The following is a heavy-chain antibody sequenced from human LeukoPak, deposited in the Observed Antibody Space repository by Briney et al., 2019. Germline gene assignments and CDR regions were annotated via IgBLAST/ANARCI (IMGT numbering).Heavy chain of an antibody. J-gene: IGHJ6*02. CDR3: ARDGARVYYYYGMDV. Sequence: SVKVSCKASGGTFGSYAISWVRQAPGQGLEWMGGIIPIFGTANYAQKFQGRVTITADESTSTAYMELSSLRSEDTAVYCCARDGARVYYYYGMDVWGQGTTVTVSS. D-gene: IGHD3-16*01. CDR2: IIPIFGTA. CDR1: GGTFGSYA. V-gene: IGHV1-69*13.